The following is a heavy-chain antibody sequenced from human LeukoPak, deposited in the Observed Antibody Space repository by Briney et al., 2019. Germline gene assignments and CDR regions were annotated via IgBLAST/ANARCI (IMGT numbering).Heavy chain of an antibody. V-gene: IGHV1-46*01. J-gene: IGHJ4*02. Sequence: ASVKVSCKASGYTFTSYDMHWVRQAPGQGLEWMGLINPSGGSTSYAQKFQGRVTMTRDTSTSTVYMELSSLRSEDTAVYYCARGRGYQLLGGTFDYWGQGTLVTVSS. CDR2: INPSGGST. CDR3: ARGRGYQLLGGTFDY. CDR1: GYTFTSYD. D-gene: IGHD2-2*01.